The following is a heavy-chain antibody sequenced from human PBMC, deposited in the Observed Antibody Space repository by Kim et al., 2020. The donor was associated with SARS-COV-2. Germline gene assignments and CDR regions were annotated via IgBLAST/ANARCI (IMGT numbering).Heavy chain of an antibody. V-gene: IGHV4-31*03. CDR2: IYYSGST. J-gene: IGHJ3*02. D-gene: IGHD3-3*01. Sequence: SQTLSLTCTVSGGSISSGGYYCSWIRQHPGKGLEWIGYIYYSGSTYYNPSLKSRVTISVDTSKNQFSLKLSSVTAADTVVYYCAIGRITIFGVVTGAFDIWGQGTMVTVSS. CDR3: AIGRITIFGVVTGAFDI. CDR1: GGSISSGGYY.